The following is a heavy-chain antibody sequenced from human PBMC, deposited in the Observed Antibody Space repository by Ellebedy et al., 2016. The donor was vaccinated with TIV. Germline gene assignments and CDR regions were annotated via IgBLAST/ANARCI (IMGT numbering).Heavy chain of an antibody. J-gene: IGHJ4*02. Sequence: GESLKISCAASGFTVSNNYMSWVRQAPGKGLEWVSVIYSSGSTYYIDSVKGRFTISRDNSKNTVYLQMNSLGADDTAVYYCARDGVYSGSYYYFDFWGQGTLVTVSS. CDR2: IYSSGST. V-gene: IGHV3-66*01. CDR1: GFTVSNNY. CDR3: ARDGVYSGSYYYFDF. D-gene: IGHD1-26*01.